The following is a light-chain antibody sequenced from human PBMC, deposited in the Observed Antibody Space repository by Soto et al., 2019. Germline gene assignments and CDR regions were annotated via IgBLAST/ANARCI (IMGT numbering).Light chain of an antibody. V-gene: IGKV3-20*01. J-gene: IGKJ5*01. CDR2: GAS. CDR3: QQYGSSPIT. Sequence: EIVLTQSPGTLSLSPGERVTLSCRATQSVSSNYLAWYQQRPGQAPRLLIYGASSRATAIPDRFSGSGSGTDFTLTISRLEPEDFAVYYCQQYGSSPITFGQGTRLEIK. CDR1: QSVSSNY.